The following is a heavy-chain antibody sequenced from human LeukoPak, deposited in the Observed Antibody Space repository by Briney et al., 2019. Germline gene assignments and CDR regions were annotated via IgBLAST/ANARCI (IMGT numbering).Heavy chain of an antibody. Sequence: SETLSLTCTVSGGSISSYYWSWIRQPAGKGLEWIGSIYYSGSTYYNPSLKSRVTISVDTSKNQFSLKLSSVTAADTAVYYCARGSAVAGHFDYWGQGTLVTVSS. CDR1: GGSISSYY. V-gene: IGHV4-4*07. D-gene: IGHD6-19*01. J-gene: IGHJ4*02. CDR2: IYYSGST. CDR3: ARGSAVAGHFDY.